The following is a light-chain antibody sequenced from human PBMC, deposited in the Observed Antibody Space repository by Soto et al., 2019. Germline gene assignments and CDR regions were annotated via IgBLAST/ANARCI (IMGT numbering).Light chain of an antibody. CDR2: KAS. CDR1: QYISSW. CDR3: QQYNSQRT. V-gene: IGKV1-5*03. Sequence: DIKMTQSPSTLSASVGDRVTITCRASQYISSWLAWYQQKPGKAPKLLIYKASSLESRVPSRFSGSGSGKEFTLTISSLQPDDFATYYCQQYNSQRTFGQGTKVEI. J-gene: IGKJ1*01.